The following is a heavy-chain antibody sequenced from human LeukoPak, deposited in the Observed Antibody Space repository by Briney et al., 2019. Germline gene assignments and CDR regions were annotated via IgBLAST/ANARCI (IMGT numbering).Heavy chain of an antibody. D-gene: IGHD1-26*01. Sequence: GGSLRLSCAASGFPFSSYAMYWVRQAPGKGLVWVARIHGDGDNISYADSVRGRFTISGDNAKDTLYLHMNSLRPEDTAVYYCARAQVGAPTDLWGQGTLVTVSS. CDR2: IHGDGDNI. V-gene: IGHV3-74*01. J-gene: IGHJ5*02. CDR3: ARAQVGAPTDL. CDR1: GFPFSSYA.